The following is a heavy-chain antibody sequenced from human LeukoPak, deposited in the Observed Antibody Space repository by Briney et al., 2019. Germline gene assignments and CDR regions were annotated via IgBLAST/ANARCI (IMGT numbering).Heavy chain of an antibody. CDR1: GGSISTYY. V-gene: IGHV4-59*08. Sequence: SETLSLTCTVFGGSISTYYWTWIRQPPGKGLEWIGYIYCSGTTNYNPSLKSGVTISVHTSNNQFSLRLSSVTAADTAVYYCARRRDGYNTRYYDLGMDVWGQGTTVTVS. CDR3: ARRRDGYNTRYYDLGMDV. J-gene: IGHJ6*02. CDR2: IYCSGTT. D-gene: IGHD5-24*01.